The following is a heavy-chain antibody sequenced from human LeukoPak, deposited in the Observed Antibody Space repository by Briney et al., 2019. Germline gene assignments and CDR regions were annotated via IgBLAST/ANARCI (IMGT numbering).Heavy chain of an antibody. J-gene: IGHJ6*03. Sequence: SETLSLTCTVSGGSISSYYWSWIRQPPGKGLEWIGYIYTSGSTNYNPSLKSRVTISVDTSKNQFSLKLSSVTAADTAVYYCARRIQLWLHGGFHYYYMDVWAKGPRSPSP. CDR3: ARRIQLWLHGGFHYYYMDV. V-gene: IGHV4-4*09. D-gene: IGHD5-18*01. CDR1: GGSISSYY. CDR2: IYTSGST.